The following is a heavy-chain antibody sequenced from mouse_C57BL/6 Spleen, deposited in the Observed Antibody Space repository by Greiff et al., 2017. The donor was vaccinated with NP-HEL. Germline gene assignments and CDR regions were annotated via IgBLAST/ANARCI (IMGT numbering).Heavy chain of an antibody. CDR3: TANWDEAY. CDR2: LDPENGDT. D-gene: IGHD4-1*01. J-gene: IGHJ3*01. Sequence: EVQLQQSGAELVRPGASVKLSCTASGFNIKDDYMHWVKQRPEQGLEWIGWLDPENGDTEYASKFQGKATITADTSSNTAYLQLSSLTSEDTAVYYCTANWDEAYWGQGTLVTVSA. CDR1: GFNIKDDY. V-gene: IGHV14-4*01.